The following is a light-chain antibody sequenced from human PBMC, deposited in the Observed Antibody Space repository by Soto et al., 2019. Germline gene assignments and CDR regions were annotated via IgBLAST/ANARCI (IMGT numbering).Light chain of an antibody. CDR3: CSYAGNWV. V-gene: IGLV2-23*02. CDR2: EVS. Sequence: QSVLTQPASVSGSPGQSITISCTGTSSDVGSYNLVSWYRQHPGKAPKLMIYEVSKRPSGVSNRFSGSKSGNTASLTISGLQAEDEADYYCCSYAGNWVFGGGTKLTVL. CDR1: SSDVGSYNL. J-gene: IGLJ3*02.